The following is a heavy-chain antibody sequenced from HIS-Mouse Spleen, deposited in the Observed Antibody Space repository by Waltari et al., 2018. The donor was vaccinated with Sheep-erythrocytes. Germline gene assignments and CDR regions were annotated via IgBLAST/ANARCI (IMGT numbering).Heavy chain of an antibody. D-gene: IGHD1-1*01. CDR2: ISSSSSYI. CDR3: ARDTGTDAFDI. CDR1: GFTFRSYS. Sequence: EVQLVESGGGLVKPGGSLRLSCAASGFTFRSYSMNVFRQAPGKGLEWVSSISSSSSYIYYADSVKGRFTISRDNAKNSLYLQMNSLRAEDTAVYYCARDTGTDAFDIWGQGTMVTVSS. J-gene: IGHJ3*02. V-gene: IGHV3-21*01.